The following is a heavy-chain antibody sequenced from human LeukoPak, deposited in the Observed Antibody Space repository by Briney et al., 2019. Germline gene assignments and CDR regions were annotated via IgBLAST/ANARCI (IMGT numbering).Heavy chain of an antibody. CDR1: GYTFTNND. CDR3: ARGRAAGD. V-gene: IGHV1-8*01. J-gene: IGHJ4*02. Sequence: ASVKVSCKASGYTFTNNDINWVRQATGQGVEWMGWVSPDSGDTGYAPNFRGRVTMTTDTSRNTAYMELISLTSEDTAIYYCARGRAAGDWGQGTLVTVSS. CDR2: VSPDSGDT. D-gene: IGHD6-19*01.